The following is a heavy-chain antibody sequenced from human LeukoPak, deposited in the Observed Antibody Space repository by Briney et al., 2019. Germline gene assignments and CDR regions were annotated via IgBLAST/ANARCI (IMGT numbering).Heavy chain of an antibody. J-gene: IGHJ5*02. CDR3: ARDHITGTTYWFDP. Sequence: GRSLRLSCAASGFTFSSYSMNWVRQAPGKGLEWVSSISSSSSYIYYADSVKGRFTISRDNAKNSLYLQMNSLRAEDTAVYYCARDHITGTTYWFDPWGQGTLVTVSS. D-gene: IGHD1-7*01. CDR1: GFTFSSYS. V-gene: IGHV3-21*01. CDR2: ISSSSSYI.